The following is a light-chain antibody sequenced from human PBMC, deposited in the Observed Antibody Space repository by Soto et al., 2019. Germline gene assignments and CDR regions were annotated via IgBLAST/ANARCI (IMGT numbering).Light chain of an antibody. CDR3: SSYTSSTLEL. Sequence: QSALTQPASVSGSPGQSITISCTGSSSDVGDYNYVSWYQQHPGKAPKLIIYEVSNRPSGVSNRFSGSKSGNTASLTISGLQAEDEAGYYCSSYTSSTLELFGGGTQLTVL. V-gene: IGLV2-14*01. CDR1: SSDVGDYNY. CDR2: EVS. J-gene: IGLJ2*01.